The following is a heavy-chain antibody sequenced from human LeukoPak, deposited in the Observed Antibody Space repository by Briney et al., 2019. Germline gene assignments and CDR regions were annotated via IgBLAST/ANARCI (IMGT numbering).Heavy chain of an antibody. CDR1: DDSISDYY. CDR2: FHNSGTS. Sequence: SETLSLTCTVSDDSISDYYRGWIRQPPGKGLEWIGYFHNSGTSTYNPFLKSRVTISADTSKNQSSLKLNSLTTADTAVYYCTRGAGWLIDYWGQGILVTVSS. CDR3: TRGAGWLIDY. D-gene: IGHD3-16*01. J-gene: IGHJ4*02. V-gene: IGHV4-59*01.